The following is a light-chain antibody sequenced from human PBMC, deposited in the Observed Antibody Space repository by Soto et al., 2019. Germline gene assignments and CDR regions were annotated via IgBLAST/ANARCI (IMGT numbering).Light chain of an antibody. J-gene: IGLJ1*01. CDR2: EDD. CDR3: CSYAGSSTYV. Sequence: QSVLTQPASVSGSPGQSITISCTGTSSDVGTYNLVSWYQQRPGKAPTLMIFEDDQRPSGVSFRFSGSKSGNTASLTISGLQPEVEADYFCCSYAGSSTYVFGTGTKVTVL. V-gene: IGLV2-23*01. CDR1: SSDVGTYNL.